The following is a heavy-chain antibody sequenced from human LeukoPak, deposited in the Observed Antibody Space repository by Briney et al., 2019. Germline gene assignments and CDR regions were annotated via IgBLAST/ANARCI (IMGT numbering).Heavy chain of an antibody. CDR3: ARDVATTGWYTFDY. D-gene: IGHD6-19*01. CDR2: TYYRSKWYS. CDR1: GDSVSSINGA. J-gene: IGHJ4*02. V-gene: IGHV6-1*01. Sequence: SQTLSVTCTISGDSVSSINGAWNWVRQSPSRGLEWLGRTYYRSKWYSDYAVPIQGRISINPDTSKNQFTLHLFSVTPDDTAVDYCARDVATTGWYTFDYWGQGTRVTVSS.